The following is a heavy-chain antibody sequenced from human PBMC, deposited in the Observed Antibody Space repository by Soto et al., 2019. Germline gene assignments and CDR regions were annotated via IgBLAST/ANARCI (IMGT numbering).Heavy chain of an antibody. V-gene: IGHV4-39*01. CDR1: GGSISSSNFY. D-gene: IGHD3-3*01. Sequence: QLQLQESGPGLVKPSETLSLTCTVSGGSISSSNFYWGWVRQPPGKGLEWIGSIYYSGSTSHNPSLKSRVTIPVDTSKNHVALRLSSVTAADTAVYYCARHRPGPRGIFGVGKLDFDYWGQGTLVTVSS. J-gene: IGHJ4*02. CDR3: ARHRPGPRGIFGVGKLDFDY. CDR2: IYYSGST.